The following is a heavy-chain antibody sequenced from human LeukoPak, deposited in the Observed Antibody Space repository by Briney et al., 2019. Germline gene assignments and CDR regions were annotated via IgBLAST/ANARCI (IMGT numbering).Heavy chain of an antibody. CDR2: INHSGST. CDR3: ARDRDYYGSGSSYFDY. J-gene: IGHJ4*02. Sequence: SETLSLTCAVYGGSFSGYYWSWIRQPPGKGLEWIGEINHSGSTNYNPSLRSRVTISVDTSKNQFSLELSSVTAADTAVYYCARDRDYYGSGSSYFDYWGQGTLVTVSS. D-gene: IGHD3-10*01. CDR1: GGSFSGYY. V-gene: IGHV4-34*01.